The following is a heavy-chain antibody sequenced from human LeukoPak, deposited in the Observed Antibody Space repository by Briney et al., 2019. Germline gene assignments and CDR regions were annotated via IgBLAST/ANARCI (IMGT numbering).Heavy chain of an antibody. CDR2: IYYSGST. Sequence: SETLSLTCTVSGGSISSYYWSWIRQPPGKGLEWIGYIYYSGSTNYNPSLKSRVTISVDTSKNQFSLKLSSVTAADTAVYYCARTDYGDFLGYWGQGTLVTVSS. CDR3: ARTDYGDFLGY. CDR1: GGSISSYY. J-gene: IGHJ4*02. V-gene: IGHV4-59*01. D-gene: IGHD4-17*01.